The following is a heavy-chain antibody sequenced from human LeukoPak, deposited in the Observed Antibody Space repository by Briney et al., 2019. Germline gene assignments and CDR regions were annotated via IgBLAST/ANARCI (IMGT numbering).Heavy chain of an antibody. J-gene: IGHJ4*02. Sequence: GGSLRLSCAASGFTFSNYGIHWLRQALGKGLEWVAVIWYDGTNKYYADSVKDRFTISRDNSKNTLYLQMNSLRVEDTAVYYCARGRGTGPDYFDYWGQGTLVTVSS. CDR2: IWYDGTNK. CDR1: GFTFSNYG. V-gene: IGHV3-33*01. D-gene: IGHD3/OR15-3a*01. CDR3: ARGRGTGPDYFDY.